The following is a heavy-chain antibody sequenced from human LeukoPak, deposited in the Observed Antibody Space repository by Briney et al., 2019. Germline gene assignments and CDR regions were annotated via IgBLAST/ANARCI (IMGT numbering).Heavy chain of an antibody. J-gene: IGHJ5*02. V-gene: IGHV1-24*01. CDR1: GYTLTELS. Sequence: RASVKVSCKVSGYTLTELSIHWVRQTPRKGLEWMGGFDPEDGETIYAQKFQGRVTMTEDTSTDTAYMELSSLRSEDTAVYYCARGRITMVRGLNRFDPWGQGTLVTVSS. CDR3: ARGRITMVRGLNRFDP. CDR2: FDPEDGET. D-gene: IGHD3-10*01.